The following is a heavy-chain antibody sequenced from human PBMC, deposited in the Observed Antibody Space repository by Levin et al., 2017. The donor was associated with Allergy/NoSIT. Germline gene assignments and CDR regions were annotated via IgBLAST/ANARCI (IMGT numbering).Heavy chain of an antibody. D-gene: IGHD5-12*01. J-gene: IGHJ5*02. CDR1: GFTVSSNY. V-gene: IGHV3-53*01. CDR3: ARENSGYDYNWFDP. Sequence: GGSLRLSCAASGFTVSSNYMSWVRQAPGKGLEWVSVIYSGGSTYYADSVKGRFTISRDNSKNTLYLQMNSLRAEDTAVYYCARENSGYDYNWFDPWGQGTLVTVSS. CDR2: IYSGGST.